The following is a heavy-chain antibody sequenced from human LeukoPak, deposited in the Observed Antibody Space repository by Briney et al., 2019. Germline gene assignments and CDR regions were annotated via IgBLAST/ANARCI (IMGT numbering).Heavy chain of an antibody. CDR1: GGSFSGYY. J-gene: IGHJ4*02. Sequence: PSETLSLTCGVYGGSFSGYYWSWIRQPPGKGLEWIGEINHSGGTSYNPSLKSRVTVSLDTSKNHFSLRLSSVTAADTAVYYCARGIYGDYYFDYWGQGTLVTVSS. CDR2: INHSGGT. V-gene: IGHV4-34*01. CDR3: ARGIYGDYYFDY. D-gene: IGHD4-17*01.